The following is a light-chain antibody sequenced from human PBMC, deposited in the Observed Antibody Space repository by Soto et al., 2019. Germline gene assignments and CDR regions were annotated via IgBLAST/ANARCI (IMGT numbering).Light chain of an antibody. CDR2: EVS. CDR1: SSDVGSYNL. V-gene: IGLV2-23*02. CDR3: CSYAGSRV. Sequence: QSALTQPASVSGSPGQSITISCTGTSSDVGSYNLVSWYQQHPGKAPKLMIYEVSKRPSGVSNRFSGSKSGNTASLTNSGLQAEDEADYYCCSYAGSRVFGGGTKLTVL. J-gene: IGLJ3*02.